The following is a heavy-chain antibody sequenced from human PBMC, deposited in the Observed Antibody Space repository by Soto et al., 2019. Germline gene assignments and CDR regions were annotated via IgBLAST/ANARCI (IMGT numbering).Heavy chain of an antibody. CDR3: ARDRRVKKYYDFWSGYPGMDV. Sequence: ASVKVSCKASGYTFTSYGISWVRQAPGQGLEWMGWISAYNGNTNYAQKLQGRVTMTTDTSTSTAYMELRSLRSDDTAVYYCARDRRVKKYYDFWSGYPGMDVWGQGTTVTVSS. V-gene: IGHV1-18*04. CDR1: GYTFTSYG. J-gene: IGHJ6*02. D-gene: IGHD3-3*01. CDR2: ISAYNGNT.